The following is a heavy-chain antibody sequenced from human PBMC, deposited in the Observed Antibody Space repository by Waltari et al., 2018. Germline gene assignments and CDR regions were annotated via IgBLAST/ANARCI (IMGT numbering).Heavy chain of an antibody. J-gene: IGHJ3*02. CDR1: GYTFTSYA. D-gene: IGHD2-15*01. Sequence: QVQLVQSGAEVKKPGASVKVSCKASGYTFTSYAMHWVRQAPGQRLEWMGWINDGNGNTKSSQELQGRVTITRDTSASTAYMELSSLRSEDMAVYYCARARGAYCSGGSCYSQGGHAFDIWGQGTMVTVSS. CDR2: INDGNGNT. V-gene: IGHV1-3*03. CDR3: ARARGAYCSGGSCYSQGGHAFDI.